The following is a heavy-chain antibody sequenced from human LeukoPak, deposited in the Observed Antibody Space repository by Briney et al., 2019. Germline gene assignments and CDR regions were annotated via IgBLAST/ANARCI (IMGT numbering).Heavy chain of an antibody. J-gene: IGHJ4*02. V-gene: IGHV4-34*01. CDR2: INHSGST. D-gene: IGHD2-21*01. CDR3: ARQVGQYLFLRRYFDY. CDR1: GGSFSGYY. Sequence: ASETLSLTCAVYGGSFSGYYWSWIRQPPGKGLEWIGEINHSGSTNYNPSLKSRVTISVDTSKNQFSLKLSSVTAADTAVYYCARQVGQYLFLRRYFDYWGQGTLVTVSS.